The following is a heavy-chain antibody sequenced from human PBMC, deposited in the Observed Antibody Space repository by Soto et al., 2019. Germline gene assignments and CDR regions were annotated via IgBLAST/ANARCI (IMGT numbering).Heavy chain of an antibody. D-gene: IGHD3-10*01. Sequence: QVQLQESGPGLVKPSQTLSLTCTVSGGSISSGGYYWTWIRQHPGKGLEWIGYIYYSGSTYYNPSLKSRVTISVDPSKNQFSLKLSSVTAADTAVYYCARDKYYYGSWKDGMDVWGQGTTGTVSS. CDR1: GGSISSGGYY. V-gene: IGHV4-31*03. CDR3: ARDKYYYGSWKDGMDV. J-gene: IGHJ6*02. CDR2: IYYSGST.